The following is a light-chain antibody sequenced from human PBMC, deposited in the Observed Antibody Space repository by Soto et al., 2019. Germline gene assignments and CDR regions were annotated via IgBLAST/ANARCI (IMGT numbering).Light chain of an antibody. J-gene: IGLJ2*01. CDR3: ASYTRSSTVV. CDR1: SSDVGGYNF. V-gene: IGLV2-14*03. Sequence: QSALTQPASVSGSPGQSITISCTGTSSDVGGYNFVSWYQQHPGKAPKLMIFGVTNRPSGVSNRFSGSKSGNAASLTISGLQAEDEAYYYCASYTRSSTVVFGGGTKLTVL. CDR2: GVT.